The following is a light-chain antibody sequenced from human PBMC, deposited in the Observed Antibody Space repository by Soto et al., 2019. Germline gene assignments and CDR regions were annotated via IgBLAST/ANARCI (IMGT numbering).Light chain of an antibody. J-gene: IGKJ3*01. CDR3: QQRSNWRGVT. V-gene: IGKV3D-20*02. CDR1: QSVRSTY. Sequence: EIMLTHSPGTLSLSPGERATLSCRASQSVRSTYLAWYQQKPGQAPRLLIYGASTRATGIPDRFSGSRSGTDFTLTISRLEPEDFAVYYCQQRSNWRGVTFGPGTKVDIK. CDR2: GAS.